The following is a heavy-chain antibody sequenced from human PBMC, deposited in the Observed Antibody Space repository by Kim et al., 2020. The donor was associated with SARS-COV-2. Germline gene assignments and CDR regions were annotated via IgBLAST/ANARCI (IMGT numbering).Heavy chain of an antibody. CDR3: ARGRYYDSLDY. D-gene: IGHD3-9*01. Sequence: SETLSLTCTVSGGSISSYYWSWIWQPPGKGLEWIGYIYYSGSTNYNPSLKSRVTISVDTSKNQFSLKLSSVTAADTAVYYCARGRYYDSLDYWGQGTPVTVSS. J-gene: IGHJ4*02. CDR1: GGSISSYY. CDR2: IYYSGST. V-gene: IGHV4-59*01.